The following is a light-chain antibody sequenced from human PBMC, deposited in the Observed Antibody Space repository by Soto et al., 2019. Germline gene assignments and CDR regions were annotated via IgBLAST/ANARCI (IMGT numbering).Light chain of an antibody. J-gene: IGLJ2*01. CDR1: SSDVGGYNY. V-gene: IGLV2-14*01. CDR3: SSYTSSSHVV. CDR2: EVS. Sequence: QSALTQPASVSGSPGQSITISCTGTSSDVGGYNYVSWYQQHPGKAPKLIIYEVSNRPSGVSNRFSGSKSGNTASLTISGLQAEDEADYYCSSYTSSSHVVFGGGTKLTVL.